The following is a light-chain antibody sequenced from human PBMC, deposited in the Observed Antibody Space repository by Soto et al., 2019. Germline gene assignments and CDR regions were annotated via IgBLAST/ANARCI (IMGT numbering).Light chain of an antibody. CDR3: QQYGTPRSGT. J-gene: IGKJ5*01. CDR1: QRVASNY. V-gene: IGKV3-20*01. CDR2: GAS. Sequence: IVLPQSPGTLSLSPGEDATLSCRASQRVASNYLAWYQQKPGQTPRRLIYGASARADGIPHRFSGSGFGTDFTLTISKVEPEDFAVYYCQQYGTPRSGTFGQGTRLEIK.